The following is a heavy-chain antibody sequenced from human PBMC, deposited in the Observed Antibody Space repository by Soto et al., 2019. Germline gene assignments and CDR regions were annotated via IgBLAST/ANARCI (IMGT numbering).Heavy chain of an antibody. CDR1: GFNFSSYA. V-gene: IGHV3-23*01. D-gene: IGHD1-26*01. J-gene: IGHJ4*02. CDR2: ISGSGGST. Sequence: EVQLLESGGGLVQPGGSLRLSCAASGFNFSSYAMKWVRQAPVNGLEWVSAISGSGGSTYYADSVKGRFTISRDNSKNTLYLQMNSLRAEDTAVYYCARRGSGSYYDYWGQGTLVTVSS. CDR3: ARRGSGSYYDY.